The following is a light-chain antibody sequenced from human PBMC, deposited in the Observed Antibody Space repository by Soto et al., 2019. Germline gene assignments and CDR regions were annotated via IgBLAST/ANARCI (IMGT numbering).Light chain of an antibody. CDR1: QSISSW. CDR3: QQYSTYPWT. V-gene: IGKV1-5*01. Sequence: DIQMTQSPSTPSASVGDRVTITCRASQSISSWLAWYQQKPGKAPKVLIFDASSLESGVPSRFSGSGSATEFTLTISSLQPDDFATYYCQQYSTYPWTFGQGTKVDIK. J-gene: IGKJ1*01. CDR2: DAS.